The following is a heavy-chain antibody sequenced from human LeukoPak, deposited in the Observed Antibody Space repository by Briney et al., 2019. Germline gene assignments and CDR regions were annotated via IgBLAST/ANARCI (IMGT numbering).Heavy chain of an antibody. CDR1: GFTFSNYW. D-gene: IGHD3-22*01. J-gene: IGHJ4*02. V-gene: IGHV3-74*01. Sequence: GGFLRLSCAASGFTFSNYWMHWVRQAPGKGLVWVSHINTDGSSTSYADAAKGRFTISRDNAKNTLYLQMNSLRADDTAVYYCARDRGYSTFDYWGQGTLVTVSS. CDR3: ARDRGYSTFDY. CDR2: INTDGSST.